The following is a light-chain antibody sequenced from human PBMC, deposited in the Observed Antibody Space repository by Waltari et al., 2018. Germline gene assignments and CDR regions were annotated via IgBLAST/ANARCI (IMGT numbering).Light chain of an antibody. J-gene: IGLJ2*01. V-gene: IGLV3-1*01. CDR1: KLGEKY. Sequence: SYELTQQPSVSVSPGQTASITCSGDKLGEKYACWYQQKPGQSPVLVIYQDSKRPSGIPERFSGSNSGNTATLTISGTQAMDEADYYCQAWDSSTVVFGGGTKLTVL. CDR3: QAWDSSTVV. CDR2: QDS.